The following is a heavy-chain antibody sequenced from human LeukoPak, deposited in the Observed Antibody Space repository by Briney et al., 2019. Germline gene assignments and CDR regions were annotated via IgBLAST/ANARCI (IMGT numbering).Heavy chain of an antibody. V-gene: IGHV4-39*01. CDR2: IYYSGST. J-gene: IGHJ4*02. D-gene: IGHD6-19*01. CDR1: GGSISSTSYY. CDR3: ARTGTLAVAAQFDY. Sequence: SETQSLTCTVPGGSISSTSYYWGWIRQPPGKGLEWIGTIYYSGSTYYNPPLKSRVTIAVDTSKNQFSLKMTSVTAADTAMYYCARTGTLAVAAQFDYWGQGTLVTVSS.